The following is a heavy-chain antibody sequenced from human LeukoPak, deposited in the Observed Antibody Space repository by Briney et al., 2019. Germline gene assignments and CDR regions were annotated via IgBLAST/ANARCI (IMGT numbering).Heavy chain of an antibody. CDR1: GFTFSTYT. CDR2: ISGTGNYI. J-gene: IGHJ4*02. Sequence: GGSLRLSCAASGFTFSTYTMNWVRQAPGKGLEWVSSISGTGNYIYYVDSVQGRFTISRDNANNSLYLQMNSLRAEDTAVYYCARGGLGNTATSIDYWGQGTLVTVSS. CDR3: ARGGLGNTATSIDY. V-gene: IGHV3-21*01. D-gene: IGHD5-18*01.